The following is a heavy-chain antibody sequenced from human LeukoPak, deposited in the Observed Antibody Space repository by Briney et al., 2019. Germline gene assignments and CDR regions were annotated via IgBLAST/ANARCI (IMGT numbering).Heavy chain of an antibody. CDR1: GFSFRSYG. Sequence: GGSLRLSCAASGFSFRSYGMHWVRQAPGKGLEWVALIWYDGTKKYYADSVKGRFTISRDNSKDTLFLQMDNLSAEDTAVYYCAKGSVYWGQGTLVTVSS. V-gene: IGHV3-33*06. J-gene: IGHJ4*02. CDR3: AKGSVY. CDR2: IWYDGTKK.